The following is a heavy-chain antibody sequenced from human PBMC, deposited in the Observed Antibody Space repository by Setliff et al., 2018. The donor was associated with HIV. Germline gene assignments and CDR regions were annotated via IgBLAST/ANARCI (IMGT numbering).Heavy chain of an antibody. J-gene: IGHJ3*02. Sequence: ASVKVSCKASGYTFTSYGISWVRQAPGQGLEWMGWISAYNGNTNYAQKLQGRVTMTTDTSTSTAYMELRSLRSDDTAVYYCARDPPLAAAGGPDAFDIWGQGTMVTGSS. CDR3: ARDPPLAAAGGPDAFDI. D-gene: IGHD6-13*01. CDR1: GYTFTSYG. CDR2: ISAYNGNT. V-gene: IGHV1-18*01.